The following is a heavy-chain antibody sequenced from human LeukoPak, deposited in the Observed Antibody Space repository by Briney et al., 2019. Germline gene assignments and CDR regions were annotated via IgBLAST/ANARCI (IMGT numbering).Heavy chain of an antibody. CDR2: VSPNSGGT. D-gene: IGHD6-19*01. V-gene: IGHV1-2*06. Sequence: GASVKVSCKASGYTFTSNAYYIHWVRQAPGQGLEWMGRVSPNSGGTNVPQKFQGRVTMTRDTSISTAYMELSRLRSDDTAVYYCAREGSGWLQYWGQGTLVTVSS. CDR3: AREGSGWLQY. J-gene: IGHJ4*02. CDR1: GYTFTSNAYY.